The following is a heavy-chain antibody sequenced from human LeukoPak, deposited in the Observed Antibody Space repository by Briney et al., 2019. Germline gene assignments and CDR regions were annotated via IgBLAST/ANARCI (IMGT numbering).Heavy chain of an antibody. Sequence: PSETLSLTCTVSGYSISSGYYWGWLRQPPRKGLGWIGSIYHSGSTYYNPSLKSRVTISVDTSKNQFSLKLSSVTAADTAVYYCARTPDHIDYWGQGTLVTVSS. CDR3: ARTPDHIDY. V-gene: IGHV4-38-2*02. J-gene: IGHJ4*02. CDR2: IYHSGST. CDR1: GYSISSGYY.